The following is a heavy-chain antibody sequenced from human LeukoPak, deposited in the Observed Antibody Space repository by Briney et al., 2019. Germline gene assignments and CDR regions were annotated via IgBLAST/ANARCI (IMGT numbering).Heavy chain of an antibody. CDR3: AKPGYITSGWFDY. CDR2: ISGSGGST. D-gene: IGHD1-14*01. J-gene: IGHJ5*01. V-gene: IGHV3-23*01. Sequence: PGGSLRLSCAASGFTFSSYAMSWVRQAPGKGLEWVSAISGSGGSTYYADSVKGRFTTSRDNPKNTLLLQMNSLRAEDTAVYYCAKPGYITSGWFDYWGQGAPVTVST. CDR1: GFTFSSYA.